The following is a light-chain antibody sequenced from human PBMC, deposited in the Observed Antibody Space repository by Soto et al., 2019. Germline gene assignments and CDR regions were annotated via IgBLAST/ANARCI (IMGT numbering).Light chain of an antibody. Sequence: QSALTQPASVSGSPGQSITISCTGTSSDVGSYNLVSWYQHHPGKAPKLMIYEGNKRPSGVSNRFSGSKSGNTASLTISGLQAEDEADYYCCSYAISSTFYVVFGGGTKLTVL. CDR1: SSDVGSYNL. CDR3: CSYAISSTFYVV. J-gene: IGLJ2*01. CDR2: EGN. V-gene: IGLV2-23*03.